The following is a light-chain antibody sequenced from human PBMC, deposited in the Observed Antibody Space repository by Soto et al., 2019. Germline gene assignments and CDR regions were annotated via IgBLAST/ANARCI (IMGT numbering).Light chain of an antibody. V-gene: IGKV1-39*01. CDR1: QTITHY. CDR2: AAS. J-gene: IGKJ1*01. Sequence: DIQMTQSPSSLSASVGDSVTITCRASQTITHYLNWYQQKPGQAPKVLIYAASSLQSGVPSRFSGSGSGTDFTLTISSLQPEDFATYHCQQTVSSPWTFGQGTKVEVK. CDR3: QQTVSSPWT.